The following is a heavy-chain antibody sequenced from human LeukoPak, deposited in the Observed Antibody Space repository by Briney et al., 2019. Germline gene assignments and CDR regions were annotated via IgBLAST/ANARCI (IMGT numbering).Heavy chain of an antibody. CDR2: IYYSGST. CDR3: AGVLGRLAADAFDI. D-gene: IGHD2-15*01. J-gene: IGHJ3*02. CDR1: GGSISSGSYY. Sequence: SQTLSLTCTVSGGSISSGSYYWSWIRQPPGKGLEWIGYIYYSGSTHYNPSLKSRVTISIDTSKNQFSLKLSSVTAADTAVYYCAGVLGRLAADAFDIWGQGTMVTVSS. V-gene: IGHV4-30-4*08.